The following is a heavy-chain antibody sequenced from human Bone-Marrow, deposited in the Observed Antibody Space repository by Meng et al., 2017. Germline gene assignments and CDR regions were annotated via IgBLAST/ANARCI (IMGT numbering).Heavy chain of an antibody. CDR2: IWYDGSNK. V-gene: IGHV3-33*08. CDR1: GFTFSNSW. CDR3: ARVGYSGSYYFDY. D-gene: IGHD1-26*01. Sequence: GGSLRLSCVVSGFTFSNSWMSWVRQAPGKGLEWVAVIWYDGSNKYYADSVKGRFTISRDNSKNTLYLQMNSLRAEDTAVYYCARVGYSGSYYFDYWGQGTLVTVSS. J-gene: IGHJ4*02.